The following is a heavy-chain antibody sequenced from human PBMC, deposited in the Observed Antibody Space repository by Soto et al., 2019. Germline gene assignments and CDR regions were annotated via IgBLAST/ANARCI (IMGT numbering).Heavy chain of an antibody. D-gene: IGHD3-16*01. Sequence: XSVKVSFKATGYTFTSYYMHLVRHSPGQGLEWMGIINPSGGSTSYAQKFQGRVTMTRDTSTSTVYMELSSLRSEDTAVYYCARDLGDSQSVFGPWGQGTLVTVSS. J-gene: IGHJ5*02. CDR3: ARDLGDSQSVFGP. CDR2: INPSGGST. V-gene: IGHV1-46*03. CDR1: GYTFTSYY.